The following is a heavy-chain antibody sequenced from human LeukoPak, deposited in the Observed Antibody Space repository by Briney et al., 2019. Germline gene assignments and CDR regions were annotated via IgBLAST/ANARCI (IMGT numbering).Heavy chain of an antibody. V-gene: IGHV4-39*07. CDR1: GGSISSNNYY. D-gene: IGHD3-22*01. CDR2: IYYSGST. J-gene: IGHJ4*02. CDR3: AREGRYYYDSSGLGY. Sequence: PSETLSLTCTVSGGSISSNNYYWGWIRQPPGKGLEWIGNIYYSGSTYYNPSLKSRVTISVDTSKNQFSLKLSSVTAADTAVYYCAREGRYYYDSSGLGYWGQGTLVTVSS.